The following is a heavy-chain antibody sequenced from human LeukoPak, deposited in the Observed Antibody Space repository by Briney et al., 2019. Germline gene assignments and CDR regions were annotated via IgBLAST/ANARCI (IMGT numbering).Heavy chain of an antibody. Sequence: ASVKVSCKVSGYTLTELSMHWVRQAPGKGLEWMGGFDPEDGETIYAQKFQGGVTMTEDTSTDTAYMELSSLRSEDTAVYYCATTFDSSGYYLPLRHFDYWGQGTLVTVSS. CDR3: ATTFDSSGYYLPLRHFDY. CDR1: GYTLTELS. J-gene: IGHJ4*02. CDR2: FDPEDGET. D-gene: IGHD3-22*01. V-gene: IGHV1-24*01.